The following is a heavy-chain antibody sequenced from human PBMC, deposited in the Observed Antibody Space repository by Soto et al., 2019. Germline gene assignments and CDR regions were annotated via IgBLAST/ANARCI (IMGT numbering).Heavy chain of an antibody. Sequence: ASVKVSCKASRYTFTSYDINWVRQATGQGLEWMGWMNPNSGNTGYAQKFQGRVTMTRNTSISTAYMELSSLRSEDTAVYYCARGQRKSYYDFWSGPRGWFDPWGQGTLVTVSS. D-gene: IGHD3-3*01. J-gene: IGHJ5*02. CDR2: MNPNSGNT. V-gene: IGHV1-8*01. CDR3: ARGQRKSYYDFWSGPRGWFDP. CDR1: RYTFTSYD.